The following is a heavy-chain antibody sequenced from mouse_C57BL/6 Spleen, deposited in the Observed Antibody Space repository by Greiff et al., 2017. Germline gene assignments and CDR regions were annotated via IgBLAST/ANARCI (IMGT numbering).Heavy chain of an antibody. CDR3: AKGGYYDYYAMDY. V-gene: IGHV1-22*01. Sequence: VQLQQSGPELVKPGASVKMSCKASGYTFTDYNMHWVKQSHGKSLEWIGYINPNNGGTSYHQKFKGKTTLTVNKSSSTAYMELRSLTSEDSAVYYCAKGGYYDYYAMDYWGQGTSVTVSS. J-gene: IGHJ4*01. D-gene: IGHD2-1*01. CDR2: INPNNGGT. CDR1: GYTFTDYN.